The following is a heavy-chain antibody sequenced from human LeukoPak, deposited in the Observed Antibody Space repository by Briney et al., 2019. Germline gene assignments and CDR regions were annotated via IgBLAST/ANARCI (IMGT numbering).Heavy chain of an antibody. Sequence: GGSLRLSCAASGFTFSDYYMSWIRQAPGKGLVWVSRINSDGINTSYADSVKGRFTVSRDNAKNTLNLQMNSLRAEDTADNRFDPWGQGTLVTVSS. CDR2: INSDGINT. J-gene: IGHJ5*02. CDR1: GFTFSDYY. V-gene: IGHV3-74*01. CDR3: DP.